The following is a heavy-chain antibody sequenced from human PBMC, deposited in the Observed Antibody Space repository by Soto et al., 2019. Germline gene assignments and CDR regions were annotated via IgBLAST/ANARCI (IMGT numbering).Heavy chain of an antibody. Sequence: SETLSLTCTVSGGSISSSSYYWGWIRQPPGKGLEWIGSIYYSGSTYYNPSLKSRVTISVDTSKNQFSLKLSSVTAADTAVYYCARDTGDGYNSLDYWGQGTLVTVSS. CDR2: IYYSGST. CDR1: GGSISSSSYY. D-gene: IGHD5-12*01. CDR3: ARDTGDGYNSLDY. J-gene: IGHJ4*02. V-gene: IGHV4-39*07.